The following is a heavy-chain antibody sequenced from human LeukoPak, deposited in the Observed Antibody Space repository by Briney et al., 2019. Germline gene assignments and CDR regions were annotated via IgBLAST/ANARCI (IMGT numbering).Heavy chain of an antibody. Sequence: RSLRLSCAASGFTFSSYAMYWGRQAPGKGVGWVSVISYDGSDKFSADFVEGRFTISRDSSKNTLYLQMNSLRPEDTAVYYCARARPSMWIDYWGQGTLVTVSS. CDR1: GFTFSSYA. J-gene: IGHJ4*02. CDR3: ARARPSMWIDY. CDR2: ISYDGSDK. V-gene: IGHV3-30*04. D-gene: IGHD5-12*01.